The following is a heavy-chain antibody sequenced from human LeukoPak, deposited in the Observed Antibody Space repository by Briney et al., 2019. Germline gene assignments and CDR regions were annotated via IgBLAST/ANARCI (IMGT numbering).Heavy chain of an antibody. CDR1: GFTFRGFG. Sequence: GGSLRLSCAASGFTFRGFGLHWVRQAPGKGLEWVALIRSDGTIDTYADSVKDRFTISRDNSKSTLYLQVNSLRAEDTAVYYCAKMWGASNHYYYIDVWGEGTTVTVSS. V-gene: IGHV3-30*02. D-gene: IGHD4-11*01. CDR2: IRSDGTID. CDR3: AKMWGASNHYYYIDV. J-gene: IGHJ6*03.